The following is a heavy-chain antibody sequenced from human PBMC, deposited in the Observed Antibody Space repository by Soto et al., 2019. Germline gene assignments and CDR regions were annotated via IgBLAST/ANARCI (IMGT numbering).Heavy chain of an antibody. D-gene: IGHD6-19*01. CDR1: GDSVCSNTAA. J-gene: IGHJ4*02. CDR3: ARGVAGSGFDL. CDR2: TYYRSNWRH. Sequence: SQTLSLPCAISGDSVCSNTAAWNWIRSSPSRGLEWLGRTYYRSNWRHDYAVSVKSRITVNPDTSKSHFSLQLNSVTPDDTAVYYCARGVAGSGFDLWGQGTLVTGSS. V-gene: IGHV6-1*01.